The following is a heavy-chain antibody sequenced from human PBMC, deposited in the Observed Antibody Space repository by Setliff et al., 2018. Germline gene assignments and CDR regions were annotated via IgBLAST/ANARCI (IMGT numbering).Heavy chain of an antibody. J-gene: IGHJ4*02. V-gene: IGHV4-34*01. Sequence: PSETLSLTCAVYGDSFSDYYWSWIRQPLGKGLEWIEEINHRGSTNYSPSLRSRVTMSVDKSGNRFSLNLTSVTAADTALYYCARDPGFHSGTWCLGDWGQGIQVTVSS. CDR2: INHRGST. D-gene: IGHD2-8*01. CDR1: GDSFSDYY. CDR3: ARDPGFHSGTWCLGD.